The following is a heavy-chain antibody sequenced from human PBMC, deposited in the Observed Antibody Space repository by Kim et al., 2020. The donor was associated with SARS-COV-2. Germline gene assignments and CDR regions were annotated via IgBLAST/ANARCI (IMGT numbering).Heavy chain of an antibody. V-gene: IGHV4-4*02. CDR3: AREGGYYDSSGPSYYYYGMDV. Sequence: SETLSLICAVSGGSISSSNWWSWVRQPPGKGLEWIGEIYHSGSTNYNPSLKSRVTISVDESKNQFSLKLSSVTAADTAVYYCAREGGYYDSSGPSYYYYGMDVWGQGTTVTVSS. CDR1: GGSISSSNW. CDR2: IYHSGST. D-gene: IGHD3-22*01. J-gene: IGHJ6*02.